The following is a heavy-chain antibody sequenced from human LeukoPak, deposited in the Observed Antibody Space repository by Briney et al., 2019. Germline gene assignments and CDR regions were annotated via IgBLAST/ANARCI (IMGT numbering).Heavy chain of an antibody. CDR1: GGTFSSYA. J-gene: IGHJ4*02. CDR3: ARDDYYYDSSGYYLDY. D-gene: IGHD3-22*01. V-gene: IGHV1-69*05. Sequence: SVKVSCKASGGTFSSYAISWVRQAPGQGLEWMGGIIPIFGTANYAQKFQGRVTITTDESTSTAYMELSSLRSEDTAVYYCARDDYYYDSSGYYLDYWDQGTLVTVSS. CDR2: IIPIFGTA.